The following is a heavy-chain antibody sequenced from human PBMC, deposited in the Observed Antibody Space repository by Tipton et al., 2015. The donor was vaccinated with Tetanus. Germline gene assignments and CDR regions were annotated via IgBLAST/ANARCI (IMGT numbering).Heavy chain of an antibody. Sequence: TLSLTCTVSGGSISGSYWNWIRQPPGKGLEWIGYVYYNGNTHYNPALKSRVTISVDTSKNQFSLKLSSVTAADTAIYYCAREVPAAGHFDSWGPGTRVTVSS. CDR3: AREVPAAGHFDS. CDR2: VYYNGNT. D-gene: IGHD2-2*01. CDR1: GGSISGSY. V-gene: IGHV4-59*01. J-gene: IGHJ4*02.